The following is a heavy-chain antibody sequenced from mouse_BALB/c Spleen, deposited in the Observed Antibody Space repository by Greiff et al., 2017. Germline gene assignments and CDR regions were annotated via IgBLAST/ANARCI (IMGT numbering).Heavy chain of an antibody. V-gene: IGHV1-9*01. CDR1: GYTFSSYW. CDR3: ARGGVRPYYFDY. CDR2: ILPGSGST. Sequence: VKLQQSGAELMKPGASVKISCKATGYTFSSYWIEWVKQRPGHGLEWIGEILPGSGSTNYNEKFKGKATFTADTSSNTAYMQLSSLTSEDSAVYYCARGGVRPYYFDYWGQGTTLTVSS. D-gene: IGHD2-14*01. J-gene: IGHJ2*01.